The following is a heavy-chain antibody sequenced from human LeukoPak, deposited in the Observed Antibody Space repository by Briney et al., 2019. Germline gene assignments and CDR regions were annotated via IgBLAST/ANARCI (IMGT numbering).Heavy chain of an antibody. CDR3: ARHCSGDCFRAFDY. D-gene: IGHD2-21*02. Sequence: GGSLRLSCAASGFTFSSYWMSWVRQAPGKGLEWVANIKQDGSEKYYVDSVKGRFTISRDNAKNSLYLQMNSLRAEDTAVYYCARHCSGDCFRAFDYWGQGLSVIVSS. CDR1: GFTFSSYW. J-gene: IGHJ4*02. V-gene: IGHV3-7*03. CDR2: IKQDGSEK.